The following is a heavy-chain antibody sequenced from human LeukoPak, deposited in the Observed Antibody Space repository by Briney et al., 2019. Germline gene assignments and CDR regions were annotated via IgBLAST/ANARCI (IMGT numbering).Heavy chain of an antibody. CDR3: ARGGPTFGVDRNWFDP. CDR1: GYTFTGYY. CDR2: INPNSGGT. Sequence: ASVKVSCKASGYTFTGYYMHWVRQAPGQGLEWMGWINPNSGGTNYAQKFQGRVTMTRDTSISTAYMELSRLRSDDTAVYYCARGGPTFGVDRNWFDPWGQGTLVTVSS. V-gene: IGHV1-2*02. D-gene: IGHD3-3*01. J-gene: IGHJ5*02.